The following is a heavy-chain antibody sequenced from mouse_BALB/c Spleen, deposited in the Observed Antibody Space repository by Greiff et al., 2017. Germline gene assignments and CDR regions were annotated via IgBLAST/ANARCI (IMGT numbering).Heavy chain of an antibody. J-gene: IGHJ2*01. V-gene: IGHV5-9*03. CDR1: GFTFSSYT. CDR2: ISSGGGNT. Sequence: EVQLVESGGGLVKPGGSLKLSCAASGFTFSSYTMSWVRQTPEKRLEWVATISSGGGNTYYPDSVKGRFTISRDNAKNNLYLQMSSLRSEDTALYYCARYSSSGFDYWGQGTTLTVSS. CDR3: ARYSSSGFDY. D-gene: IGHD3-1*01.